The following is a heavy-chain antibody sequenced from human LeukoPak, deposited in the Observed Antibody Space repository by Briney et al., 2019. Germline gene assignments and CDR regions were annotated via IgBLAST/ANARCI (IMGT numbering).Heavy chain of an antibody. CDR3: ATTVGATAVDFDY. V-gene: IGHV3-30-3*01. J-gene: IGHJ4*02. CDR1: GFTFRSYA. D-gene: IGHD1-26*01. CDR2: ILYDGSKK. Sequence: PGRSLRLSCVASGFTFRSYAMHWVRQAPGKGLEWVAVILYDGSKKYYADSVKGRFTISRDNSKNTLYLQMNSLRLEDTAVYYCATTVGATAVDFDYWGQGALVTVSS.